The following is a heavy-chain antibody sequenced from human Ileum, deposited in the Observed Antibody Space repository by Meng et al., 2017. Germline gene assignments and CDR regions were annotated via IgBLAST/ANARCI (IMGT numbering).Heavy chain of an antibody. CDR3: AREDHFWSGYFDY. D-gene: IGHD3-3*02. Sequence: QWQLFQSWRELQTPEAHLKGSCMASGYTFTRYALNWVRQAPGQGLEWLGWIHTNTGNPTYAQGLTGRFVFSLDTSVSTAYLQISSLKAEDTAVYYCAREDHFWSGYFDYWGQGTLVTVSS. V-gene: IGHV7-4-1*02. CDR2: IHTNTGNP. J-gene: IGHJ4*02. CDR1: GYTFTRYA.